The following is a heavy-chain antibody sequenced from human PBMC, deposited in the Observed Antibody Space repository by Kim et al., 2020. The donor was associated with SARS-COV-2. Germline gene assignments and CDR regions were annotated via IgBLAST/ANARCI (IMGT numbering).Heavy chain of an antibody. CDR1: GYTFTSYG. CDR3: ARDHEPIWSGRSPPNWFDP. D-gene: IGHD3-3*01. CDR2: ISAYNGNT. J-gene: IGHJ5*02. Sequence: ASVKVSCKASGYTFTSYGISWVRQAPGQGLEWMGWISAYNGNTNYAQKLQGRVTMTTDTSTSTAYMELRSLRSDDTAVYYCARDHEPIWSGRSPPNWFDPWGQGTLVTVSS. V-gene: IGHV1-18*01.